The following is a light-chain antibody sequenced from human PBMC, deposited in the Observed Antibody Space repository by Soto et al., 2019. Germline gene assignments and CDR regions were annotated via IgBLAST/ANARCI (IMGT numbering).Light chain of an antibody. V-gene: IGKV1-39*01. CDR2: AAA. J-gene: IGKJ3*01. CDR3: QQSYSTPFT. CDR1: QSISTY. Sequence: DIQMTQSPSSLSASVIDRVTITCRASQSISTYLNWYQQKPGKVPKLLIYAAASLQSGVPSRFSGSGSGTDFTLTISSLQPEDFATYYCQQSYSTPFTFGPGTKVDSK.